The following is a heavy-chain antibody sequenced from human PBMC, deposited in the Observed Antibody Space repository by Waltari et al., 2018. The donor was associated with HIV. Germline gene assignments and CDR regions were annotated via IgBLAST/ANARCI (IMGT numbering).Heavy chain of an antibody. CDR1: GFTFSSYA. Sequence: EVQLLESGGGLVQPGGSLRLSCAASGFTFSSYAMSLVRQAPGKGLEWVSAISGSGGSTYYADSVKGRFTISRDNSKNTLYLQMNSLRAEDTAVYYCAKSLSRGYSYGDWGQGTLVTVSS. J-gene: IGHJ4*02. V-gene: IGHV3-23*01. CDR3: AKSLSRGYSYGD. CDR2: ISGSGGST. D-gene: IGHD5-18*01.